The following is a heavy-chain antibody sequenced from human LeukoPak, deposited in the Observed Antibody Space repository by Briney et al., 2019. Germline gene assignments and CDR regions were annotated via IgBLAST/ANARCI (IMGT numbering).Heavy chain of an antibody. Sequence: SETLSLTCAVSGGSFSGKYWTWIRQPPGKGLEWIGEITYSGSIYYNPSPKSRVTISVDTSKNQFSLKLNSVTAADTAVYYCARDFMTWGQGTLVTVSS. CDR3: ARDFMT. J-gene: IGHJ4*02. V-gene: IGHV4-34*01. D-gene: IGHD3-16*01. CDR2: ITYSGSI. CDR1: GGSFSGKY.